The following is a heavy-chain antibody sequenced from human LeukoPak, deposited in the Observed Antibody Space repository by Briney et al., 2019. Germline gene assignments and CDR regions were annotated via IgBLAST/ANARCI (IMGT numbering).Heavy chain of an antibody. CDR3: AREVTGTIAR. J-gene: IGHJ4*02. Sequence: SETLSLTCTVSGGSISSSSYYWGWIRQPPGKGLEWIGSIYYSGSTYYNPSLKSRVTISVDTSKNQFSLKLSSVTAADTAVYYCAREVTGTIARWGQGTLVTVPS. CDR2: IYYSGST. D-gene: IGHD1-7*01. CDR1: GGSISSSSYY. V-gene: IGHV4-39*07.